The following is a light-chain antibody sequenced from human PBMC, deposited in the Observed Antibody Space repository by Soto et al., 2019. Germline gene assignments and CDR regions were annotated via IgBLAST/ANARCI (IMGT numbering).Light chain of an antibody. V-gene: IGLV1-47*01. J-gene: IGLJ1*01. CDR1: RSNIGSNY. CDR2: RNN. CDR3: AAWDDSLTCV. Sequence: QSVLTQPPSASGTPGQRVTISCSGNRSNIGSNYVSWYQQVPGTAPTLLIYRNNQRPSGVPDRFSGSKSGTSASLDISGLRSDDEADYYCAAWDDSLTCVFGTGTKLTVL.